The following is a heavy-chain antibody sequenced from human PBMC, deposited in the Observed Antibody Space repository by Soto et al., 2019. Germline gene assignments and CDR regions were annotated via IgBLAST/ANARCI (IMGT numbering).Heavy chain of an antibody. CDR3: ARVGTTMTTVTRSGYYMDV. Sequence: EVQLVESGGGLVQPGGSLRLSCAASGFTFGSYWMSWVRQAPGKGLEWVANIKQDGSEGYYADSVKGRFTISRDNAKNSLYLQMNILSAEDTAVYYCARVGTTMTTVTRSGYYMDVWGKGTTVTVAS. CDR2: IKQDGSEG. CDR1: GFTFGSYW. V-gene: IGHV3-7*01. D-gene: IGHD4-4*01. J-gene: IGHJ6*03.